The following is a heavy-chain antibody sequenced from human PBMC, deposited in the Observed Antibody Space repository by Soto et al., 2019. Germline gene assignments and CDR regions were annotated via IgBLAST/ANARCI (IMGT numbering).Heavy chain of an antibody. CDR3: ARGRYYGIDV. CDR2: IDSGGSST. CDR1: GFAFNTYW. Sequence: PVGSLRLSCAASGFAFNTYWMHWVRQAPGKGLVWVSRIDSGGSSTSYADSVKGRFTISRDNARNTLYLQMNSLRAEDTAVYYCARGRYYGIDVWGQGTTVTGSS. V-gene: IGHV3-74*01. J-gene: IGHJ6*02.